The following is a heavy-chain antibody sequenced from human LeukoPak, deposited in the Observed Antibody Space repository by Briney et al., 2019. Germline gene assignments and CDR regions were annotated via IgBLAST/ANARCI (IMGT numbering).Heavy chain of an antibody. V-gene: IGHV4-59*01. J-gene: IGHJ6*02. D-gene: IGHD1-7*01. CDR2: IYYSGST. Sequence: SETLSLSCTVSGGSINSYYWTWIRQPPGKGLEWIGYIYYSGSTNYNPSLKSRVTISVDTSKNQFSLKLSSVTAADTAVYYCARGTSASYGMDVWGQGTTVTVSS. CDR1: GGSINSYY. CDR3: ARGTSASYGMDV.